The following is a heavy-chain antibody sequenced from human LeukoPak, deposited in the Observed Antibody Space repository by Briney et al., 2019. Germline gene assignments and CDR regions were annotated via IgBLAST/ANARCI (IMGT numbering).Heavy chain of an antibody. CDR1: GGSISSGGYY. CDR3: ARDYGSGTPGYYYYGMDV. J-gene: IGHJ6*02. Sequence: PSQTLSLTCTVSGGSISSGGYYWSWIRQHPGKGLEWIGYIYYSGSTYYNPSLKSRVTTSVDTSKNQFSLKLSSVTAADTAVYYCARDYGSGTPGYYYYGMDVWGQGTAVTVSS. D-gene: IGHD3-10*01. CDR2: IYYSGST. V-gene: IGHV4-31*03.